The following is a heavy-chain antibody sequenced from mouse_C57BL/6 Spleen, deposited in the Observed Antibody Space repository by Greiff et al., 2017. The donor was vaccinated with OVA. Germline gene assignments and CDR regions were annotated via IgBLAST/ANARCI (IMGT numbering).Heavy chain of an antibody. V-gene: IGHV1-81*01. CDR3: ASQSIYYYGSSEGYFDV. CDR1: GYTFTSYG. D-gene: IGHD1-1*01. Sequence: VQLVESGAELARPGASVKLSCKASGYTFTSYGISWVKQRTGQGLEWIGEIYPRSGNTYYNEKFKGKATLTADKSSSTAYMELRSLTSEDSAVYFCASQSIYYYGSSEGYFDVWGTGTTVTVSS. J-gene: IGHJ1*03. CDR2: IYPRSGNT.